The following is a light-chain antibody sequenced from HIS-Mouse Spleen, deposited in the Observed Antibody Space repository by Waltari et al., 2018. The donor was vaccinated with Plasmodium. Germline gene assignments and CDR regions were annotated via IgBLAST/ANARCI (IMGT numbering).Light chain of an antibody. CDR1: SSHIGSNT. Sequence: QSLLTQPPSASGTPGPRVTISCSGSSSHIGSNTVNWYPQPPGTAPKLLIYSNNQRPSGVPDRFSGSKSGTSASLAISGLQSEDEADYYCAAWDDSLNGWVFGGGTKLTVL. CDR2: SNN. CDR3: AAWDDSLNGWV. V-gene: IGLV1-44*01. J-gene: IGLJ3*02.